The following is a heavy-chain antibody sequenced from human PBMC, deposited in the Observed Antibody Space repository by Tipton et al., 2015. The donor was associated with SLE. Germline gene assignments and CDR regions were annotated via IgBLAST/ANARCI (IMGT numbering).Heavy chain of an antibody. CDR3: ARERRITPTGRSLYFDF. CDR2: ISYSGST. V-gene: IGHV4-61*01. J-gene: IGHJ4*02. CDR1: GGSISSGSYY. D-gene: IGHD1-1*01. Sequence: LRLSCTVSGGSISSGSYYWSWIRQPPGKGLEWIGYISYSGSTNYNPSLKSRVTMSVDTSKNQFSLRLSSVTTADTAVYYCARERRITPTGRSLYFDFWGQGALVTVSS.